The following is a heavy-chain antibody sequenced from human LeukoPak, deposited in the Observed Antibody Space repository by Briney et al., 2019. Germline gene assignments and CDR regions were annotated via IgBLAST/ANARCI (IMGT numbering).Heavy chain of an antibody. J-gene: IGHJ3*02. V-gene: IGHV4-34*01. CDR3: ARGGYYDSSAGDAFDI. CDR2: INHSGST. Sequence: PSETLSLTCAVYGGSFSGYYWSWIRQPPGKGLEWIGEINHSGSTNYNPSLKSRVTISVDTSKNQFSLKLSSVTAADTAVYYCARGGYYDSSAGDAFDIWGQGTMVTVPS. D-gene: IGHD3-22*01. CDR1: GGSFSGYY.